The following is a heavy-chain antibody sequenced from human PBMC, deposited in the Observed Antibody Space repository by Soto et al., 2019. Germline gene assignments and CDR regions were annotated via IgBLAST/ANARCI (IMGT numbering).Heavy chain of an antibody. Sequence: VQLVESGGGVVQPGRSLRLSCAASGFTFSDYAMHWVRQAPGKGLEWVAVVSHDGRNTQYADSVKGRFTISRDSSKNTVSLAMTSLRAEDTAVYYCAKGGRQWLVTSDFNYWGQGALVTVSS. D-gene: IGHD6-19*01. V-gene: IGHV3-30*18. CDR3: AKGGRQWLVTSDFNY. CDR2: VSHDGRNT. J-gene: IGHJ4*02. CDR1: GFTFSDYA.